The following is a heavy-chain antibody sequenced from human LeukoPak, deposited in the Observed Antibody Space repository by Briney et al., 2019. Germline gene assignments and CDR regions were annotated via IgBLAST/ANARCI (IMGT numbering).Heavy chain of an antibody. D-gene: IGHD2-2*01. CDR3: ASNSLPHCSTTSCYAPDFDY. CDR1: GFTFSNYG. J-gene: IGHJ4*02. Sequence: GGSLRLSRVASGFTFSNYGMHWVRQAPGKGLEWVAVISYDGTNKYYADSVKGRFTLSRDNSKNTLYLEMNSLRAEDTAVHYCASNSLPHCSTTSCYAPDFDYGGQGTLVTVSS. V-gene: IGHV3-30*19. CDR2: ISYDGTNK.